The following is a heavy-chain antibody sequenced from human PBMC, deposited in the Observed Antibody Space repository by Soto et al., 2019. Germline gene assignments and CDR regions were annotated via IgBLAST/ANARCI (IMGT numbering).Heavy chain of an antibody. V-gene: IGHV4-4*07. CDR2: IYTSGST. Sequence: ETLSLTCPVSGGSISSYYWSWIRQPAGKGLEWIGRIYTSGSTNYNPSLKSRVTMSLDTSKNQFSLKLSSVTAADTAVYYCARACSSNSCYDVFDYWGQGTMVTVSS. CDR1: GGSISSYY. D-gene: IGHD2-2*01. CDR3: ARACSSNSCYDVFDY. J-gene: IGHJ4*02.